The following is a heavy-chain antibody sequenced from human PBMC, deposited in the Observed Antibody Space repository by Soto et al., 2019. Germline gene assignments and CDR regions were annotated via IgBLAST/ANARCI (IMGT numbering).Heavy chain of an antibody. Sequence: PSEALSLTCTVSGGSISRGDYYWSWIRQAPGKGLEWIGYIYYSGSTYYNPSLKSRVTISIDTSKNQFSLKLSSVTAADTAVYYCASYDSSGYYSEYFQHWGQGTLVTVS. V-gene: IGHV4-30-4*01. CDR3: ASYDSSGYYSEYFQH. CDR2: IYYSGST. CDR1: GGSISRGDYY. J-gene: IGHJ1*01. D-gene: IGHD3-22*01.